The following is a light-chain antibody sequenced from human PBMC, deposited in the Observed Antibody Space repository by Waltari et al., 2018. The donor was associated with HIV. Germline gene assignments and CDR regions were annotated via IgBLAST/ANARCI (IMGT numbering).Light chain of an antibody. Sequence: DIQMTQSPSSLSASVGDRVTITCRASQNINYYLSWYQQKPGKAPKLLIFAASTLQSGVPSRFSATESGTDFTLTISSLQPEDFATYYCQQSYSTPITFGQGTRLEIK. V-gene: IGKV1-39*01. CDR1: QNINYY. CDR3: QQSYSTPIT. J-gene: IGKJ5*01. CDR2: AAS.